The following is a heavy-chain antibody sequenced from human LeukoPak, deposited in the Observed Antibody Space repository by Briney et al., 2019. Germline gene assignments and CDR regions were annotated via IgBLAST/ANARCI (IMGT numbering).Heavy chain of an antibody. J-gene: IGHJ4*02. CDR1: GFTLSNYA. D-gene: IGHD3-9*01. Sequence: GASLRLSCAASGFTLSNYAMSWVRQAPGKGLEWVSAITGSGGNTYYADSVKSRFTISRDNSKNTVFLQMNSLRAEDTAVYYCAKWGDYDVLTGYYVSDYWGQGTLVTVSS. CDR3: AKWGDYDVLTGYYVSDY. V-gene: IGHV3-23*01. CDR2: ITGSGGNT.